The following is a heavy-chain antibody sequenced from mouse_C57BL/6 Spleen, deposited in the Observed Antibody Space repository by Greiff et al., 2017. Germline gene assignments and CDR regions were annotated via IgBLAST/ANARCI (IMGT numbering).Heavy chain of an antibody. J-gene: IGHJ3*01. Sequence: VQLQQSGPELVKPGASVKISCKASGYSFTSYNIHWVKQRPGQGLEWIGWIYPGSGNTKYNEKFKGKATLTADTSSSTAYMQLSSLTSEDSAVYYCARGQLRPFAYWGQGTLVTVSA. CDR1: GYSFTSYN. V-gene: IGHV1-66*01. CDR2: IYPGSGNT. D-gene: IGHD3-2*02. CDR3: ARGQLRPFAY.